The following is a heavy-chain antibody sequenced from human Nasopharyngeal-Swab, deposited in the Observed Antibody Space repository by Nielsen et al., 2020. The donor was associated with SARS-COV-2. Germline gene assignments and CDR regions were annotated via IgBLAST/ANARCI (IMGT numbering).Heavy chain of an antibody. D-gene: IGHD3-22*01. J-gene: IGHJ4*02. Sequence: GESLKISCAASGFSFSSYAMSWVRQTPGKGLEWVSGISASGGSTYYADSVKGRFTISRDNSRNTLSLQMNSLRVEDTAVYYCAKDFTMISYWGQGTLVTVSS. V-gene: IGHV3-23*01. CDR2: ISASGGST. CDR1: GFSFSSYA. CDR3: AKDFTMISY.